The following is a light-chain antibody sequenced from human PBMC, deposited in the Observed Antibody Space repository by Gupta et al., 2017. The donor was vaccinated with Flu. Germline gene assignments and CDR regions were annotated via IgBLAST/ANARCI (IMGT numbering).Light chain of an antibody. Sequence: IVMTPSPLSLPVTPGEPASISCRSSQSLLHSNGYNYLDWYLQKPGQSPQLLIYLGSNRASGVPDRFSGSGSGTDFTLKISRVEAEDVGVYYCMQDLQTRTFGQGTKVEIK. J-gene: IGKJ1*01. CDR2: LGS. CDR1: QSLLHSNGYNY. V-gene: IGKV2-28*01. CDR3: MQDLQTRT.